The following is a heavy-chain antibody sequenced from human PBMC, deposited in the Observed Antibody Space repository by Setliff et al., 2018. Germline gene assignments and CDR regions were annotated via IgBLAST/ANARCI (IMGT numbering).Heavy chain of an antibody. CDR2: ISVYNGNT. J-gene: IGHJ6*02. D-gene: IGHD6-19*01. CDR3: AGLSDWPDGAVAGYGMDV. V-gene: IGHV1-18*01. Sequence: ASVKVSCKASGYTFTSYGFSWVRQAPGQGLEWMGWISVYNGNTNYAQKLQGRVTMTTDTSTSTAYMELRSLRSDDTAVYYCAGLSDWPDGAVAGYGMDVWGQGTTVTVSS. CDR1: GYTFTSYG.